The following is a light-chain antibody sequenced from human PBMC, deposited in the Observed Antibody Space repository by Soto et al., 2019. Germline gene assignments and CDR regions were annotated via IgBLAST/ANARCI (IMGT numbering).Light chain of an antibody. CDR3: QQYGGSPLLT. J-gene: IGKJ4*01. Sequence: ETVLTQSPGTLSLSPGERATLSCRASQSISSGYLAWYQQRPGQAPRLLISGASNRATGIPDRFSGSGSGTDFTLTISRLEPEDFAVYYCQQYGGSPLLTFGGGPKVEIK. CDR2: GAS. V-gene: IGKV3-20*01. CDR1: QSISSGY.